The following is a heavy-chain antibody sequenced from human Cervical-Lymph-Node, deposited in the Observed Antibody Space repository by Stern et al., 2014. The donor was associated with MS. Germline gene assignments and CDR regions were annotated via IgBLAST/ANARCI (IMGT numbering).Heavy chain of an antibody. J-gene: IGHJ6*02. V-gene: IGHV3-30*03. CDR1: GFSLSNYA. Sequence: VQLVESGGGVVQPGTSLTLSCAASGFSLSNYAMHWVRQAPGKGLEWVAVMSFVGGNKKYGDSGKGRFSISRDMANNTLFLQMNSLRLEDTAVYYCMGVGDAMHVWGQGTTVIVSS. CDR3: MGVGDAMHV. CDR2: MSFVGGNK.